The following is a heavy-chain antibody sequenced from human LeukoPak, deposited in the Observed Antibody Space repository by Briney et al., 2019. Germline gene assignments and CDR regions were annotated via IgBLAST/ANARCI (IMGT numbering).Heavy chain of an antibody. CDR2: IYYSGST. CDR3: ARELTGTTSSEINWFDP. J-gene: IGHJ5*02. D-gene: IGHD1-7*01. V-gene: IGHV4-39*07. Sequence: PSETLSLTCTVSGGSISSSSYYWGWIRRPPGKGLEWIGSIYYSGSTYYNPSLKSRVTISVDTSKNQFSLKLSSVTAADTAVYYCARELTGTTSSEINWFDPWGQGTLVTVSP. CDR1: GGSISSSSYY.